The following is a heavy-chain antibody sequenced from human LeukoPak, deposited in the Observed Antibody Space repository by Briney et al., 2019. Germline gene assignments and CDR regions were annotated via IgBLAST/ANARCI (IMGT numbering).Heavy chain of an antibody. CDR2: IRGSGDIT. Sequence: PGGSLRLSCAASGFTFSSYGMSWVRQAPGKGLEWVSGIRGSGDITFYADSVKGRFTISRDNAKNTLYLQMNSLRAEDTAVYYCARGGGYSYGSFDYWGQGTLVTVSS. CDR3: ARGGGYSYGSFDY. CDR1: GFTFSSYG. D-gene: IGHD5-18*01. V-gene: IGHV3-23*01. J-gene: IGHJ4*02.